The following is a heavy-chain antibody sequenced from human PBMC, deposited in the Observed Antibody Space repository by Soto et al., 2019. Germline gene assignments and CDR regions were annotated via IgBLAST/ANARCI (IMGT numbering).Heavy chain of an antibody. CDR2: ISYDGSNK. Sequence: GGSLRLSCAAPGFTFSSYGMHWVRQAPGKGLEWVAVISYDGSNKYYADSVKGRFTISRDNSKNTLYLQMNSLRAEDTAVYYCAKELRSGYDLFPRYYYYYYGMDVWGQGTTVTVSS. D-gene: IGHD5-12*01. V-gene: IGHV3-30*18. CDR3: AKELRSGYDLFPRYYYYYYGMDV. CDR1: GFTFSSYG. J-gene: IGHJ6*02.